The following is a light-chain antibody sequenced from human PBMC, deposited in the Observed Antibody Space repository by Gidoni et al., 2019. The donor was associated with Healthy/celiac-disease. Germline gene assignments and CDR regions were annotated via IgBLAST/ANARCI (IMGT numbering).Light chain of an antibody. CDR2: EGS. Sequence: QSALTPPASVSGSPGQSITISCTGTSSDVGSYNLVSWYQQHPGKAPKLMIDEGSKRPSGVSNRFSGSKSGNTASLTISGLQDEDEADYYCCSYAGSLVFGGGTKLTVL. J-gene: IGLJ2*01. V-gene: IGLV2-23*01. CDR1: SSDVGSYNL. CDR3: CSYAGSLV.